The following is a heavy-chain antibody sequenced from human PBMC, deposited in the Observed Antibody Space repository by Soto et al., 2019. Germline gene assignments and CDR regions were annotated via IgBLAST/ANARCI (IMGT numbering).Heavy chain of an antibody. CDR1: GGTFSSYA. CDR3: ARDSGSYLNWFDP. D-gene: IGHD1-26*01. V-gene: IGHV1-69*13. J-gene: IGHJ5*02. CDR2: IIPIFGTA. Sequence: SVKVSCKASGGTFSSYAISWVRQAPGQGLEWMGGIIPIFGTANYAQKFQGRVTITADESTSTAYMELSSLRSEDTAVYYCARDSGSYLNWFDPWGQGTLVTVSS.